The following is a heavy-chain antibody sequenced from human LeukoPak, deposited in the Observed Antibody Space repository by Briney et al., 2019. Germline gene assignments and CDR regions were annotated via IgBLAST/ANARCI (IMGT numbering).Heavy chain of an antibody. J-gene: IGHJ1*01. V-gene: IGHV4-4*09. D-gene: IGHD2-15*01. Sequence: PSETLCLTCNVSGDSVSSGYWSWIGQSPGKGWEWIGFIQDTGITDYNPSFKSRLLLSLDTSKNRFSLNLRSVTAADTAVYYCAGRGHRYSRDWGQGILVTISS. CDR2: IQDTGIT. CDR1: GDSVSSGY. CDR3: AGRGHRYSRD.